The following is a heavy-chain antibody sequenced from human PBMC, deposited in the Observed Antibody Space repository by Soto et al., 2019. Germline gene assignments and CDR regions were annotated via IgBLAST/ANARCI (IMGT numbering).Heavy chain of an antibody. CDR3: AKGIYSYVGGFDY. V-gene: IGHV3-9*01. Sequence: GGSLRLSCAASGFTFDDYAMHWVRQAPGKGLEWVSGISWNSGSIGYADSVKGRFTISRDNAKNSLYLQMNSLRAEDTALYYCAKGIYSYVGGFDYWGQGTLVTVSS. CDR1: GFTFDDYA. CDR2: ISWNSGSI. D-gene: IGHD5-18*01. J-gene: IGHJ4*02.